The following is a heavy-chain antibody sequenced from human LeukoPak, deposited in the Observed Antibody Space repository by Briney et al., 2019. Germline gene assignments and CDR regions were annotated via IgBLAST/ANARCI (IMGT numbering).Heavy chain of an antibody. V-gene: IGHV3-23*01. Sequence: QPGGSLRLSCAASGFTFSDHYMAWVRQAPGKGLEWVSAISGSGGSTYYADSVKGRFTISRDNSKSTLYLQMNSLRAEDTAVYYCAKDPKYLGAATQYWGQGTLVTVSS. CDR2: ISGSGGST. D-gene: IGHD2-15*01. J-gene: IGHJ4*02. CDR1: GFTFSDHY. CDR3: AKDPKYLGAATQY.